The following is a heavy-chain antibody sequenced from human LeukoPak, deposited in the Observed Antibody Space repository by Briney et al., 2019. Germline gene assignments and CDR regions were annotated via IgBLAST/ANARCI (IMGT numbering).Heavy chain of an antibody. J-gene: IGHJ4*02. D-gene: IGHD4-17*01. CDR1: GFIFSSFG. V-gene: IGHV3-30*18. CDR3: AKVGSSDYGDLRIPADY. CDR2: ISYDGSNK. Sequence: TGGSLRLSCAASGFIFSSFGMHWVRQAPGKGLEWVAVISYDGSNKYYADSVKGRFTISRDNSKNTLYLQMNSLRVEDTAVYYCAKVGSSDYGDLRIPADYWGQGTLVTVSS.